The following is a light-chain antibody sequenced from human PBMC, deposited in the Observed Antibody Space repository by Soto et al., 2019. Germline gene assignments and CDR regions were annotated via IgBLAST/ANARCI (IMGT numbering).Light chain of an antibody. V-gene: IGKV3D-15*01. CDR1: QSVSSN. CDR2: DAS. Sequence: DIVMPQSPDSLAVSPVERATLSCKASQSVSSNYLAWYQQKAGQPPRLLIYDASTRATGIPARFSGSQTGTEFTLTTSSLLSEDFAVYSCQQYNNWPLTFGGGTKVDIK. J-gene: IGKJ4*01. CDR3: QQYNNWPLT.